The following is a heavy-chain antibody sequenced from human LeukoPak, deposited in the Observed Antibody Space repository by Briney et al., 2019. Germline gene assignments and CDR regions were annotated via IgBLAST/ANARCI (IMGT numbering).Heavy chain of an antibody. CDR1: GGSFSGYY. D-gene: IGHD3-16*01. CDR2: IYYSGST. Sequence: PSETLSLTCAVYGGSFSGYYWSWIRQPPGKGLEWIGSIYYSGSTYYNPSLKSRVTISVDTSKNQFSLKLSSVTAADTAVYYCARVSYDYVWGSYSYYFDYWGQGTLVTVSS. V-gene: IGHV4-34*01. CDR3: ARVSYDYVWGSYSYYFDY. J-gene: IGHJ4*02.